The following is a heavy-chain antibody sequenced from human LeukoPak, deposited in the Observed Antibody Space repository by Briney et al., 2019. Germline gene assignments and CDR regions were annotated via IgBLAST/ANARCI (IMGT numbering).Heavy chain of an antibody. D-gene: IGHD3-3*01. CDR2: ISAYNGNT. V-gene: IGHV1-18*01. CDR3: ARGPHYDFWSGPGDY. Sequence: GASVKVSCKASGYTFTSYGISWVRQAPGQGLEWMGWISAYNGNTNYAQKLQGRVTMTTDTSTSTAYMELRSLRSDDTAVYYCARGPHYDFWSGPGDYWGQGTLVTVSS. CDR1: GYTFTSYG. J-gene: IGHJ4*02.